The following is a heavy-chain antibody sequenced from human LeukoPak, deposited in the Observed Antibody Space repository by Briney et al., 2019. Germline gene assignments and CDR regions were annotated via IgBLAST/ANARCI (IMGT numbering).Heavy chain of an antibody. V-gene: IGHV3-23*01. CDR2: IIPSGHTT. D-gene: IGHD5-18*01. Sequence: GGSLRLSCAASGFTFSSHGMNWVRQAPGKGLEWVSGIIPSGHTTYYADSVRGRFTISRDNSRNTLYLQMNSLRAEDTAVYYCAKVIQLWLPPFDYWGQGTLVTVSS. J-gene: IGHJ4*02. CDR1: GFTFSSHG. CDR3: AKVIQLWLPPFDY.